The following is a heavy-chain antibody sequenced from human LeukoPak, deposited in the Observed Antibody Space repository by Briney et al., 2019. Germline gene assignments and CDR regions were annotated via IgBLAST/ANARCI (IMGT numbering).Heavy chain of an antibody. J-gene: IGHJ4*02. CDR3: ARHVVAVGFDY. CDR1: GFTFSTYT. Sequence: GGSLRLSCAASGFTFSTYTMNWVRQAPGKGLEWVSSITSSSSYIYYADSVKGRFTISRDNAKNSLYLQTNSLRVEDTAVYYCARHVVAVGFDYWGQGTLVTVSS. CDR2: ITSSSSYI. D-gene: IGHD3-22*01. V-gene: IGHV3-21*01.